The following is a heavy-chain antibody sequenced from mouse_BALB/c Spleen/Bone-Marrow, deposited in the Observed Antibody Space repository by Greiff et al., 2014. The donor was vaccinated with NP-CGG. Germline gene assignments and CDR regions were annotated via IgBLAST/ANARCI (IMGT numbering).Heavy chain of an antibody. CDR2: IDPANGNT. D-gene: IGHD1-3*01. CDR1: GFNIKDTY. Sequence: EVMLVESGAELVKPGASVKLSCSASGFNIKDTYMHWVKQRPEQGLEWIGRIDPANGNTNYDPKFQGKATITADTSSNTVDLQLSSLTFGDTAVYYCARQEFAIYGYFDVWGAGTTVTVSS. V-gene: IGHV14-3*02. J-gene: IGHJ1*01. CDR3: ARQEFAIYGYFDV.